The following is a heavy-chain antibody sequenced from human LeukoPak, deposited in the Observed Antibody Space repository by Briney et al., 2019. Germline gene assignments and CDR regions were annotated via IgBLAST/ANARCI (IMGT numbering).Heavy chain of an antibody. CDR1: GYTFTDYY. CDR2: INPNSGGT. CDR3: ARGRGDYYDSSGYYPNDY. J-gene: IGHJ4*02. D-gene: IGHD3-22*01. V-gene: IGHV1-2*02. Sequence: ASMKVSCNTSGYTFTDYYMHWVRQAPGQGLEWMGWINPNSGGTNFAQKFQGRVTMTRDTSISTAYMELSRLRSDDTAVYYCARGRGDYYDSSGYYPNDYWGQGTLVTVSS.